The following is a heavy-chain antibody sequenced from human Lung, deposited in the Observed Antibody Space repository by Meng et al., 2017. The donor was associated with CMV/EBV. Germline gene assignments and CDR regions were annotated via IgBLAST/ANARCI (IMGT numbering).Heavy chain of an antibody. CDR2: IIPIFGTT. CDR3: ARAPPIVGASFDS. CDR1: GGTFNCYA. D-gene: IGHD1-26*01. V-gene: IGHV1-69*12. J-gene: IGHJ4*02. Sequence: QVQLVQSGAEVKKPGSSAKVSCKTSGGTFNCYATSWVRQAPGQGLEWMGGIIPIFGTTNYAQKFQGRIRITADESTSTAYMELSSLRSEDTAVYYCARAPPIVGASFDSWGQGTLVTVAS.